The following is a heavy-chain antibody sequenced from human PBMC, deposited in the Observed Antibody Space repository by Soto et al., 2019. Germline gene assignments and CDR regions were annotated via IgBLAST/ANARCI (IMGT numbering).Heavy chain of an antibody. J-gene: IGHJ3*02. CDR3: ARGTLLGYCSSTSCYHAFDI. CDR2: IYYSGST. Sequence: PSETLSLTCTVSGGSISSGGYYWSWIRQHPGKGLEWIGYIYYSGSTYYNPSLKSRVTISVDTSKNQFSLKLSSVTAADTAVYYCARGTLLGYCSSTSCYHAFDIWGQGTMVTVSS. V-gene: IGHV4-31*03. CDR1: GGSISSGGYY. D-gene: IGHD2-2*01.